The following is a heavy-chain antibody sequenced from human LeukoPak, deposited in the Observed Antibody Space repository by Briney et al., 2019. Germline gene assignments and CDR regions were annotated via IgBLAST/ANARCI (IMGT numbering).Heavy chain of an antibody. J-gene: IGHJ3*02. V-gene: IGHV1-69*01. Sequence: GASVKVSCKASGGTFSTYGITWVRQAPGQGLEWMGGMIPMFDTADHAQKFQGRVTITADESTSTAYMELSSLRSEDTAVSYCARVGGGDGYNLGVFDIWGQGTMVSVSS. CDR1: GGTFSTYG. CDR3: ARVGGGDGYNLGVFDI. D-gene: IGHD5-24*01. CDR2: MIPMFDTA.